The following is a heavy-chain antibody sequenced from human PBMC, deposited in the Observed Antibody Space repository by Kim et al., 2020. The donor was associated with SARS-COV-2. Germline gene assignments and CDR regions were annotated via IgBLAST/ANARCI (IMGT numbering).Heavy chain of an antibody. D-gene: IGHD2-8*02. Sequence: YVSSVKCRFPISRDNAKMSFYLQMNGLRAEDPAVYYCARNYWYYFDYWGQGALFTVSS. J-gene: IGHJ4*02. CDR3: ARNYWYYFDY. V-gene: IGHV3-7*03.